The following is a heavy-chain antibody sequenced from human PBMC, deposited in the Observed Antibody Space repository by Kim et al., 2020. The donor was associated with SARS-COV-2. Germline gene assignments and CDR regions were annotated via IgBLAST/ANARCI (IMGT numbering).Heavy chain of an antibody. CDR3: ARDRDIVVVVAASRYFDL. CDR1: GYSISSGYY. J-gene: IGHJ2*01. CDR2: IYHSGRT. Sequence: SETLSLTCTVSGYSISSGYYWGWIRQPPGKGLEWIGSIYHSGRTYYNPSFKGRVTISVDTSKNQFSLKLSSVTAADTAVYYCARDRDIVVVVAASRYFDLWGRGTLVTVSS. V-gene: IGHV4-38-2*02. D-gene: IGHD2-15*01.